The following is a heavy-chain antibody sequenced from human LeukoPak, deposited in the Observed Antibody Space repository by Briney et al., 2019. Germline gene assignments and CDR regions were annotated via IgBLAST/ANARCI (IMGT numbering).Heavy chain of an antibody. Sequence: GGSLRLSCAASGFTFSSYWMSWVRQAPGKGLEWVANIKQDGSEKYYVDSVKGRFTISRDNAKNSLYLQMNSLRAEDTAVYYCARVGYCSSTSCYSGAFDIWGQGTMVTVSS. D-gene: IGHD2-2*01. CDR3: ARVGYCSSTSCYSGAFDI. CDR1: GFTFSSYW. J-gene: IGHJ3*02. CDR2: IKQDGSEK. V-gene: IGHV3-7*04.